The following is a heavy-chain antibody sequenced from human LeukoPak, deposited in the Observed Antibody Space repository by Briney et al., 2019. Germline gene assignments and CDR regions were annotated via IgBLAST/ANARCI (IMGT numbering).Heavy chain of an antibody. V-gene: IGHV1-18*04. Sequence: ASVKVSCKASGYTFTSYYMHWVRQAPGQGLEWMGWISAYNGNTNYAQKLQGRVTMTTDTSTSTAYMELRSLRSDDTAVYYCARDGPMVRGVPFDYWGQGTLVTVSS. J-gene: IGHJ4*02. CDR2: ISAYNGNT. CDR3: ARDGPMVRGVPFDY. D-gene: IGHD3-10*01. CDR1: GYTFTSYY.